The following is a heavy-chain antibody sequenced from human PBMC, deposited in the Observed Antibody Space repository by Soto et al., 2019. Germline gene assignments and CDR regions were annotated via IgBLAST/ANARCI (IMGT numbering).Heavy chain of an antibody. D-gene: IGHD3-10*01. V-gene: IGHV3-23*01. CDR3: ANPGATEYGFAYYYMDV. J-gene: IGHJ6*03. CDR1: GSTSSSYA. CDR2: ISGSGGST. Sequence: PGGSLRLSCAASGSTSSSYAMSWVRQAPGKGLEWVSAISGSGGSTYYADSVKGRFTISRDNSKNTLYLQMNRLRAEETAVHYYANPGATEYGFAYYYMDVWGKGTTVTVSS.